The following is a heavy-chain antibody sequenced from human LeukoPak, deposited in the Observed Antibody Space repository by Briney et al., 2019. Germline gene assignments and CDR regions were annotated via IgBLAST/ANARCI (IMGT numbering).Heavy chain of an antibody. CDR3: ARELH. V-gene: IGHV3-66*02. J-gene: IGHJ4*02. CDR2: IYSGGTT. Sequence: GGFLRLSCAASGFTVSSNYMNWVRQAPGKGLEWVSVIYSGGTTYYADSVKGRFTISRDNSKNTLYLQMNSLGTEDTAVYYCARELHLGQGTLVTVSS. D-gene: IGHD4-23*01. CDR1: GFTVSSNY.